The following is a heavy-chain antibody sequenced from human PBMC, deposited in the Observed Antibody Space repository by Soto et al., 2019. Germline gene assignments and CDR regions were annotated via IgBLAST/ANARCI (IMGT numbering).Heavy chain of an antibody. CDR1: GLTFGNYA. CDR3: AVTPNCGRDCSAASYWYFDI. J-gene: IGHJ2*01. V-gene: IGHV3-23*01. CDR2: ISGVSGRT. D-gene: IGHD2-21*02. Sequence: EVQLLESGGGLVQPGGSVRLSCAASGLTFGNYAMSWVRQAPGKGLEWVSVISGVSGRTYYANSVKGRFTISRDNSKNTLYLQMNTLRAEDTAVYYCAVTPNCGRDCSAASYWYFDIWGRGTLVTVSS.